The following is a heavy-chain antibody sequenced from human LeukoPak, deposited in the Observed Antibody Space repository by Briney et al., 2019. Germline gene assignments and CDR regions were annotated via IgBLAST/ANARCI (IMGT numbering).Heavy chain of an antibody. Sequence: SETLSLTCTVSGGSISSYYWSWIRQPPGKGLEWIGYIYTSGSTNYNPSLKGRVTISVDTSRNQFSLKLSSVTAADTAVYYCARLQDRDSSGYYYDYFDYWGQGTLVTVSS. D-gene: IGHD3-22*01. CDR3: ARLQDRDSSGYYYDYFDY. J-gene: IGHJ4*02. CDR1: GGSISSYY. CDR2: IYTSGST. V-gene: IGHV4-4*09.